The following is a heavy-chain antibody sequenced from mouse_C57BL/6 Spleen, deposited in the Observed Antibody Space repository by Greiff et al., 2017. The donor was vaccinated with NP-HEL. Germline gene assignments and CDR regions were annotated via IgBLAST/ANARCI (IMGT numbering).Heavy chain of an antibody. J-gene: IGHJ1*03. CDR2: IDPEDGDT. CDR3: TPIVNGYFDV. D-gene: IGHD2-5*01. V-gene: IGHV14-1*01. CDR1: GFTIKDYY. Sequence: VQLQQSGAELVRPGASVKLSCTASGFTIKDYYMHWVKQRPEQGLEWIGRIDPEDGDTEYAPKFQGKATLTAYTSSNTAYLQLSSLTSEDTAVEYYTPIVNGYFDVWGTGTTVTVSS.